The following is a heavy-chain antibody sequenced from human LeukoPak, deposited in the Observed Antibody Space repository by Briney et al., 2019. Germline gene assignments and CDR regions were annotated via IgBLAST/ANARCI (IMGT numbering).Heavy chain of an antibody. J-gene: IGHJ3*02. CDR2: IYPGDSDT. V-gene: IGHV5-51*01. CDR1: GYSFTSYW. Sequence: GESLKIPCKGSGYSFTSYWIGWVRQMPGKGLEWMGIIYPGDSDTRYSPSFQGQVTISADKSISTAYLQWSSLKASDTAMYYCARGSYYDFWSGYYPDAFDIWGQGTMVTVSS. D-gene: IGHD3-3*01. CDR3: ARGSYYDFWSGYYPDAFDI.